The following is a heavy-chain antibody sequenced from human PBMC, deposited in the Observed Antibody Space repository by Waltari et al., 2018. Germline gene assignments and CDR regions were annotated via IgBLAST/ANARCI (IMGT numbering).Heavy chain of an antibody. D-gene: IGHD1-20*01. CDR3: TTVTRTQYYVDY. Sequence: EVQLVESGGGLVKPGGSLRLSCAASGFTFSNAWMSWVRQAPGKGLEWVGRIKSKTDGGTTDYSAPVKGRFTSSRDDSKHTLYLQMNSLKNEDTAVYYCTTVTRTQYYVDYWGQGTLVTVSS. V-gene: IGHV3-15*01. CDR2: IKSKTDGGTT. CDR1: GFTFSNAW. J-gene: IGHJ4*02.